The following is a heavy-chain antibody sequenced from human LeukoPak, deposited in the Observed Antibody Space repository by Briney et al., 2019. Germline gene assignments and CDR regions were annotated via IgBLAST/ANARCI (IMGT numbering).Heavy chain of an antibody. CDR3: ATDPIFGIAVAGTATDY. CDR2: FDPEDGET. V-gene: IGHV1-24*01. J-gene: IGHJ4*02. CDR1: GYTLTELS. D-gene: IGHD6-19*01. Sequence: ASVTVSCKVSGYTLTELSMHWVRQAPGKGLAWMGGFDPEDGETIYAQKFQGRVTMTEDTSTDTAYMELSSLRSEDTAVYYCATDPIFGIAVAGTATDYWGQGTLVTVSS.